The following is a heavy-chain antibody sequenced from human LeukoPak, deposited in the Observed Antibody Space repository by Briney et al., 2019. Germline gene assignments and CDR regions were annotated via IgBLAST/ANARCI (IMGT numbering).Heavy chain of an antibody. CDR3: ARAYKTYSGSYADAFNI. CDR1: GGSISSYY. D-gene: IGHD1-26*01. CDR2: IYYSGNT. Sequence: SETLSLTCSVSGGSISSYYWSWIRQPPGKGLGWIGYIYYSGNTNYNPSLKSRVTISVDTSKNQFSLKLSSVTAADTAVYYCARAYKTYSGSYADAFNIWGQGTMVTVTS. J-gene: IGHJ3*02. V-gene: IGHV4-59*01.